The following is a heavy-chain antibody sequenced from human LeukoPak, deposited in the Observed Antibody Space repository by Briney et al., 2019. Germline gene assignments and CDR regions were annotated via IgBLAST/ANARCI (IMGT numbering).Heavy chain of an antibody. Sequence: ASVKVSCKASGYTFTGYYMHWVRQAPGQGLEWMGWINPNSGGTNYAQKFQGRVTMTRDTSISTAYMELSRLRSDDTAVYYCARVGGIAARPGNWFDPWGQGTLVTVSP. D-gene: IGHD6-6*01. CDR2: INPNSGGT. CDR1: GYTFTGYY. CDR3: ARVGGIAARPGNWFDP. V-gene: IGHV1-2*02. J-gene: IGHJ5*02.